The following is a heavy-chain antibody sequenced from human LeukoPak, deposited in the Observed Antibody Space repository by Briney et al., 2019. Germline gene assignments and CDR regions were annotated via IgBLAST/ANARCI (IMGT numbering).Heavy chain of an antibody. CDR1: GGSISSGSYY. Sequence: SQTLPLTCTFSGGSISSGSYYWSWIRQPAGKGLEWIGRIYTSGSTNYNPSLKSRVTISVDTSKNQFSLKLSSVTAADTAVYYCSRDSRMITFGGVIGYFDYWGQGTLVTVSS. CDR2: IYTSGST. V-gene: IGHV4-61*02. D-gene: IGHD3-16*02. CDR3: SRDSRMITFGGVIGYFDY. J-gene: IGHJ4*02.